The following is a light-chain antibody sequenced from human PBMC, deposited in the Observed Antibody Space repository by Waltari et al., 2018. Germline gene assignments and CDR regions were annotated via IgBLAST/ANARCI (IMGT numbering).Light chain of an antibody. J-gene: IGLJ1*01. CDR2: EVS. Sequence: YHHRPGGAPKLLIYEVSKRPSGVSSRFSGSKSGKTASLTISGLQAEDEGDYYCCAFAGYGVYVFGSGTHVAVL. V-gene: IGLV2-23*02. CDR3: CAFAGYGVYV.